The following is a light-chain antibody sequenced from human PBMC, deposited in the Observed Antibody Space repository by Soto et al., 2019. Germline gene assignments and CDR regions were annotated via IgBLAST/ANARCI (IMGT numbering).Light chain of an antibody. Sequence: EIVLTQSPGTLSLSPGERATLSCGASQSVSSTYLAWYQHKLGQAPGLLIYGASCKSFGIPDRFSGSGSGTECTLSISRLEPEDFGVYYSQQSGSSPRSVGQGTKVDVK. CDR1: QSVSSTY. J-gene: IGKJ1*01. CDR3: QQSGSSPRS. CDR2: GAS. V-gene: IGKV3-20*01.